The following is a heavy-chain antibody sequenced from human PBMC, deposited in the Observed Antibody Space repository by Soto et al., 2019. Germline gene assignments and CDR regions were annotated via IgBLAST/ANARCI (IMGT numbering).Heavy chain of an antibody. D-gene: IGHD3-10*01. V-gene: IGHV4-38-2*01. CDR2: IYSGST. CDR3: AKKGYYPSGKINLFDS. J-gene: IGHJ4*02. Sequence: PSETLSLTCAVSGYSITSDYYWGWIRQPPGKGLEWIGSIYSGSTCYNPSLKSRVTISVDTSKNQFSLRLTSVTAADTAMYYCAKKGYYPSGKINLFDSWGQGTLVTVSS. CDR1: GYSITSDYY.